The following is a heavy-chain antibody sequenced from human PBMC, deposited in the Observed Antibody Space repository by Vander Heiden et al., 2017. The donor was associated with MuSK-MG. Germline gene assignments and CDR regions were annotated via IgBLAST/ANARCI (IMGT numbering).Heavy chain of an antibody. Sequence: QVQLVQSGAEVKKPGATVNVPCKASGYTFTGYGISWVRQALGQGLEWMGGISAYNSNSNYARKLQARVTMTTDASTSTAYMELRSLRSDDTAVYYCARVSSTSSQFSGFDPWGQGTLVTVSA. CDR1: GYTFTGYG. CDR3: ARVSSTSSQFSGFDP. CDR2: ISAYNSNS. J-gene: IGHJ5*02. D-gene: IGHD2-2*01. V-gene: IGHV1-18*01.